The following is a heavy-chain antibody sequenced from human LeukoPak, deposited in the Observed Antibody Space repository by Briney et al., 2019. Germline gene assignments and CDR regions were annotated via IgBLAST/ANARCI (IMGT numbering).Heavy chain of an antibody. D-gene: IGHD2-15*01. CDR3: ARDLGPHGGSPGGY. CDR2: IKTDGSST. J-gene: IGHJ4*02. CDR1: GFNFSNYW. Sequence: GGSLRLSCEASGFNFSNYWMHWVRQAPGKGLVWVSRIKTDGSSTNYADSVKGRFTISRDNAKSTLYLQMNSLRAEDTAVYFCARDLGPHGGSPGGYWGQGTLVTVSS. V-gene: IGHV3-74*01.